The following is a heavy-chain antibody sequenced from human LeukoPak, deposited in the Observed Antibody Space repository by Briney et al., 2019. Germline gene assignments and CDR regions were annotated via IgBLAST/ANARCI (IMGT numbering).Heavy chain of an antibody. V-gene: IGHV4-30-4*01. D-gene: IGHD3-10*01. J-gene: IGHJ4*02. CDR1: GGSISSGDYY. CDR2: IYYGGST. CDR3: ARGRGFAVQGVIIDEYYFDY. Sequence: NASQTLSLTCTVSGGSISSGDYYWNWIRQPPGKGLEWIGYIYYGGSTYYNPSLKSRLTISVDTSKNQFSLKLSSVTAADTAVYYCARGRGFAVQGVIIDEYYFDYWGQGTLVTVSS.